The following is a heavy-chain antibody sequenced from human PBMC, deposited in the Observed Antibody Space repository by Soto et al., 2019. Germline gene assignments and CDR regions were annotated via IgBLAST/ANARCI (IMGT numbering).Heavy chain of an antibody. CDR1: GYTFTSYA. CDR3: AGGYSYGPKSTPLDY. Sequence: ASVKVSCKASGYTFTSYAMHWVRHATGQRLEWMGWINAGNGNTKYSQKFQGRVTITRDTSASTAYMELSSLRSADTAVYYCAGGYSYGPKSTPLDYWGQGTLVTV. J-gene: IGHJ4*02. V-gene: IGHV1-3*01. D-gene: IGHD5-18*01. CDR2: INAGNGNT.